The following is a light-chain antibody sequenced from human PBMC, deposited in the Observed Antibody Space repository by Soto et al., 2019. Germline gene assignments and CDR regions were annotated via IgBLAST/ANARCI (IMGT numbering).Light chain of an antibody. J-gene: IGKJ1*01. CDR3: QQLDNYPRT. Sequence: DIQMAQSPSTLPATLRDRVTITCGASQNISSYLNWYQQKPGKAPKLLIYVATTLQSGVPSRFSGSGSGTEFTLTISSLQPEDFATYYCQQLDNYPRTFGQGTKVDI. V-gene: IGKV1-9*01. CDR2: VAT. CDR1: QNISSY.